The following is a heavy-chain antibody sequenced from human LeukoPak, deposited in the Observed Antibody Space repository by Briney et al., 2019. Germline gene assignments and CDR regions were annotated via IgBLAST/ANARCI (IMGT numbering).Heavy chain of an antibody. D-gene: IGHD1-1*01. CDR3: ARVPGTTYWGWFDP. J-gene: IGHJ5*02. CDR1: GGTFSSYA. CDR2: IIPILGIA. Sequence: SVTVSFKASGGTFSSYAISWVRQAPGQGLEWMGGIIPILGIANYAQKFQGRVTITADKSTSTAYMELSSLRSEDTAVYYCARVPGTTYWGWFDPWGQGTLVTVSS. V-gene: IGHV1-69*10.